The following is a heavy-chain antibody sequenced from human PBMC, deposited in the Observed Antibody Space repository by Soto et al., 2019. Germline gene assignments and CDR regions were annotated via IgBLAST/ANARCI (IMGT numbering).Heavy chain of an antibody. CDR2: IYYSGST. V-gene: IGHV4-39*01. CDR3: ARRVWVGYCSGGSCHDAFDT. CDR1: GGSISSSSYY. Sequence: PSETLSLTCTVSGGSISSSSYYWGWIRQPPGKGLEWIGSIYYSGSTYYNPSLKSRVTISVDTSKNQFSLKLSSVTAADTAVYYCARRVWVGYCSGGSCHDAFDTWGQGTMVTVSS. J-gene: IGHJ3*02. D-gene: IGHD2-15*01.